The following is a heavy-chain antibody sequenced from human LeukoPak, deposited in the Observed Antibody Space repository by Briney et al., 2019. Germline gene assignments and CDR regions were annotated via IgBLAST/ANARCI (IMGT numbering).Heavy chain of an antibody. Sequence: GGSLRHSCAAAGFTFRSYWMNWVGQAPGKGLAGVANIKEDGSEKYYVDSVEGRFTIYRDNAKNSLYLQMNSLRAEDTAVYYCARWGLGKGNAFDIWGQGTMVTVSS. J-gene: IGHJ3*02. CDR1: GFTFRSYW. CDR3: ARWGLGKGNAFDI. V-gene: IGHV3-7*01. D-gene: IGHD3-16*01. CDR2: IKEDGSEK.